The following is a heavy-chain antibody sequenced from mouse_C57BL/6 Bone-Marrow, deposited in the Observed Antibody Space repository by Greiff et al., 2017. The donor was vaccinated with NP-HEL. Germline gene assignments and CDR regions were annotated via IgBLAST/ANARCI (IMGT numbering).Heavy chain of an antibody. CDR1: GYTFTSYW. V-gene: IGHV1-59*01. CDR2: IDPSDSYT. Sequence: VQLQQPGAELVRPGTSVKLSCKASGYTFTSYWMHWVQQRPGQGLEWIGVIDPSDSYTNYNQKFKGKATLTVDTSSSTAYMQLSSLTYDTSAVYYCARAFYYGSSPQAYWGQGTTLTVSS. CDR3: ARAFYYGSSPQAY. J-gene: IGHJ2*01. D-gene: IGHD1-1*01.